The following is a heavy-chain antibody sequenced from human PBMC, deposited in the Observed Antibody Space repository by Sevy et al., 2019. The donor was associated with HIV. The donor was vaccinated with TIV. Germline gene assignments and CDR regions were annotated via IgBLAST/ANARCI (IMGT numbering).Heavy chain of an antibody. D-gene: IGHD3-3*01. CDR1: GFTFSNYA. J-gene: IGHJ2*01. CDR2: ISGGGGST. Sequence: GGSLRLPCAASGFTFSNYALTWVRQAPGKGLEWISGISGGGGSTYYADSVKGLFTISRDNSKNTLYLQMNSLRVEDTAVYFCAKGNSDFWSGFRYFDLWGRGTLVTVSS. V-gene: IGHV3-23*01. CDR3: AKGNSDFWSGFRYFDL.